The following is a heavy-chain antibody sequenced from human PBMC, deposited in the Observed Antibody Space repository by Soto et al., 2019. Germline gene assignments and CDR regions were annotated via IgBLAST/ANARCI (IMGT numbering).Heavy chain of an antibody. Sequence: GASVKVSCKTSGYTFTNYYMHWVRQAPGQGLEWMGRISSDNGNTRYTQKFRGRVTMTTDTSTSTVYMELRNLRSDDTAVYYCARCIQQDYYYGMDVWGQGTTVTVSS. CDR3: ARCIQQDYYYGMDV. V-gene: IGHV1-18*04. CDR1: GYTFTNYY. J-gene: IGHJ6*02. CDR2: ISSDNGNT. D-gene: IGHD5-18*01.